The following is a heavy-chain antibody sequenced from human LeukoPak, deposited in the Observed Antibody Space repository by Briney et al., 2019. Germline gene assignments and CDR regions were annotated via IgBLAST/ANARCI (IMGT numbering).Heavy chain of an antibody. J-gene: IGHJ3*02. V-gene: IGHV3-74*01. CDR3: ASGIGLGDSFDI. CDR2: INSDARNT. D-gene: IGHD3/OR15-3a*01. Sequence: PGGSLRLSCAASGFTFSSYWMYWVRQAPGKGLVWVSRINSDARNTNYADSVQGRFTISRDNAKNTLYLQMNSLRVEDTAVYYCASGIGLGDSFDIWGQGTMVTVSS. CDR1: GFTFSSYW.